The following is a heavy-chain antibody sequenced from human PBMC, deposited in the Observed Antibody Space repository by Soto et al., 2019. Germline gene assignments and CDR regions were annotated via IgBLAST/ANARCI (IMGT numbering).Heavy chain of an antibody. CDR2: MNPNSGNT. Sequence: ASVKVSCKASGYTFTSYDINWVRQATGQGLEWMGWMNPNSGNTGYAQKFQGRVTMTRNTSISTAYMELSSLRSEDTAVYYCARGRPDYGDYRYWGQGTLVTVSS. D-gene: IGHD4-17*01. CDR3: ARGRPDYGDYRY. J-gene: IGHJ4*02. CDR1: GYTFTSYD. V-gene: IGHV1-8*01.